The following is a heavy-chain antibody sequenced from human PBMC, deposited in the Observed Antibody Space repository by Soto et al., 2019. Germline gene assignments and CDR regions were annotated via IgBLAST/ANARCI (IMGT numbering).Heavy chain of an antibody. Sequence: ESGGGLVKPGGSLRLSCAASGFTFSSYSMNWVRQAPGKGLEWVSSISSSSSYIYYADSVKGRFTISRDNAKNSLYLQMNSLRAEDTAVYYCARVKEEYYYVSSGSNFDYWGQGTLVTVSS. CDR3: ARVKEEYYYVSSGSNFDY. D-gene: IGHD3-22*01. CDR2: ISSSSSYI. J-gene: IGHJ4*02. V-gene: IGHV3-21*01. CDR1: GFTFSSYS.